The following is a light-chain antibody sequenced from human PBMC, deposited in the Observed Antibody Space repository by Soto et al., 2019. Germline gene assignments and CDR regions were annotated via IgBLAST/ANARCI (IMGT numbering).Light chain of an antibody. V-gene: IGKV3-11*01. CDR3: QQRSNWPPIT. CDR1: QSVSSY. CDR2: DAS. Sequence: EIVLTQSPATLSLSPGERATLSCRASQSVSSYLAWCQQKHGQAPRLLIYDASNRATGIPARFSGSGSGTDFTLTISSLEPEDFAVYYCQQRSNWPPITFGQGTRLEIK. J-gene: IGKJ5*01.